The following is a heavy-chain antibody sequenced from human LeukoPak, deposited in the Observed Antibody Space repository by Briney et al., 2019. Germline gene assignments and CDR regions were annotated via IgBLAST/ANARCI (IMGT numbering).Heavy chain of an antibody. J-gene: IGHJ4*02. V-gene: IGHV4-34*01. D-gene: IGHD3-22*01. Sequence: SETLSLTCAVSGGSFSGYYWTWIRQPPGKGLEWIGSIYYSGSTYYNPSLKSRVTISVDTSKNQFSLKLSSVTAADTAVYYCARGSDSSGYYDFDYWGQGTLVTVSS. CDR3: ARGSDSSGYYDFDY. CDR2: IYYSGST. CDR1: GGSFSGYY.